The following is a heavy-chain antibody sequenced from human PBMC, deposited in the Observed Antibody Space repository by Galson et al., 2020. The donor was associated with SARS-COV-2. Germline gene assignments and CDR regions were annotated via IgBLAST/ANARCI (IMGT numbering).Heavy chain of an antibody. CDR2: IKSNVDGGTT. V-gene: IGHV3-15*01. CDR1: ALSLATAW. D-gene: IGHD2-2*01. J-gene: IGHJ6*03. CDR3: TTAGGCVDTSCYVDYDFYYIDV. Sequence: GGSLRLSCTASALSLATAWMSWVRQAPGKGLEWVGRIKSNVDGGTTDFAVPVKGRFTISRDDSRNTVYLQMNNLKSEDAGVYYCTTAGGCVDTSCYVDYDFYYIDVWGKGTTVTVSS.